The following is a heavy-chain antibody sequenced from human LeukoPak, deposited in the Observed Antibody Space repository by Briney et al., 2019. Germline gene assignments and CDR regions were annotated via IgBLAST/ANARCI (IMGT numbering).Heavy chain of an antibody. CDR1: GGSISSGSYY. D-gene: IGHD3-3*01. V-gene: IGHV4-61*02. J-gene: IGHJ4*02. CDR2: IYTSGST. CDR3: ARLNYDFWSGAFDY. Sequence: PSETLSLTCTVSGGSISSGSYYWSWIRQPAGKGLEWIGRIYTSGSTNYNPSLKSRVTISVDTSKNQFSLKLSSVTAADTAVYYCARLNYDFWSGAFDYWGQGTLVTVSS.